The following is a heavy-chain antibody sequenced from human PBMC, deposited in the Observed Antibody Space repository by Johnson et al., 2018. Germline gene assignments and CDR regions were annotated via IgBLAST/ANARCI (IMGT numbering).Heavy chain of an antibody. CDR1: GFTFSSYA. Sequence: QVQLVQSGGGVVQXGRSLRLXCAASGFTFSSYAMHWVRQAPGKGLEWVAVISYDGSNKYYADSVKGRFTISRDNSKNTLYLQMNSLRAEDTAVYYCAKDLLDAFDIWGQGTTVTVSS. CDR2: ISYDGSNK. J-gene: IGHJ3*02. V-gene: IGHV3-30-3*01. D-gene: IGHD2-21*01. CDR3: AKDLLDAFDI.